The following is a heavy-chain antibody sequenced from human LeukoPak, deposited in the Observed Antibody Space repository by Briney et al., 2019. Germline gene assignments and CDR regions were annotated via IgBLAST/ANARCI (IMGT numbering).Heavy chain of an antibody. J-gene: IGHJ6*02. CDR2: IYPGDSDT. D-gene: IGHD3-10*01. CDR3: ARHGLRGNPNYYYGMDV. V-gene: IGHV5-51*01. Sequence: GESLKISCKGSGYSFTSYWIGWVRQMPGKGLEWMGIIYPGDSDTRYSPSFQGQVTISADKSISTAYLQWSSLKASDTAMYYSARHGLRGNPNYYYGMDVWGQGTTVTVSS. CDR1: GYSFTSYW.